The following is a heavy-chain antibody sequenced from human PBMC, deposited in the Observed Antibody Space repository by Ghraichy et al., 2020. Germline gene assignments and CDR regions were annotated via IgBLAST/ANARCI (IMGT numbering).Heavy chain of an antibody. D-gene: IGHD4-17*01. V-gene: IGHV3-21*01. J-gene: IGHJ4*02. Sequence: LSLTCAASGFTFSSYSMNWVRQAPGKGLEWVSSISSSSSYIYYADSVKGRFTISRDNAKNSLYLQMNSLRAEDTAVYYCARDRSAPYGDYVHFDYWGQGTLVTVSS. CDR1: GFTFSSYS. CDR2: ISSSSSYI. CDR3: ARDRSAPYGDYVHFDY.